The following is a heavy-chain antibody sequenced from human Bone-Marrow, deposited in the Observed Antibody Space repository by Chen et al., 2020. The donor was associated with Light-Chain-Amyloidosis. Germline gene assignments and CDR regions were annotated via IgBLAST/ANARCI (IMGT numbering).Heavy chain of an antibody. CDR3: TRKGGYFDF. D-gene: IGHD3-10*01. CDR2: ISYDGSDE. CDR1: GFTFSSYD. J-gene: IGHJ4*02. Sequence: QVQMVGSGGGVVQPGRSLRLSCAASGFTFSSYDMHWVCQAPGKGLEWVANISYDGSDEYCADSVKGRFTISRDKSKSTLYLQMNSLRAGDTAVYFCTRKGGYFDFWGQGSLVTVSS. V-gene: IGHV3-30*03.